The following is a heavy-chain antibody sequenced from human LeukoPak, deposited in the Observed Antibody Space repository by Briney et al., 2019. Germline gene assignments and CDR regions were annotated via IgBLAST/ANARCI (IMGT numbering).Heavy chain of an antibody. CDR1: GYTFTSYD. J-gene: IGHJ4*02. Sequence: ASVKVSCKASGYTFTSYDINWVRQATGQGLEWIGWMNPNSGNTGYAQKFQGRVTITRNTSISTAYMELSSLRSEDTAVYYCASNIAKNSSGWFTFDYWGQGTLVTVSS. V-gene: IGHV1-8*03. D-gene: IGHD6-19*01. CDR2: MNPNSGNT. CDR3: ASNIAKNSSGWFTFDY.